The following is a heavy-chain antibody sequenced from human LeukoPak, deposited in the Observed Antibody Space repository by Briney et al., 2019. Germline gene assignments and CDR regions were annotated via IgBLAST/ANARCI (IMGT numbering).Heavy chain of an antibody. CDR2: IYSDNT. J-gene: IGHJ4*02. Sequence: PGGSLRLSCTVSGFTFSSNSMSWVRQAPGKGLEWVSLIYSDNTHYSYSVKGRFTISRDNSKNTLYLQMNSLRAEDTAVYYCARRAGAYSHPYDYWGQGTLVTVSS. CDR1: GFTFSSNS. V-gene: IGHV3-53*01. D-gene: IGHD4/OR15-4a*01. CDR3: ARRAGAYSHPYDY.